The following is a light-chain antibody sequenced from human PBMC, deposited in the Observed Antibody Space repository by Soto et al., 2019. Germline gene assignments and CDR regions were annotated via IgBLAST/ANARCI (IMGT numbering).Light chain of an antibody. CDR1: SSDVGGYNQ. Sequence: QSALTQPPSASGSPGQSVTISCTGSSSDVGGYNQVSWYQQHPGKAPKLMIYEVNERPSGVPDRFSGSKSGNTASLTVSGLQAEDEADYYCNSYVGNNNFVFGTGTKLTVL. V-gene: IGLV2-8*01. J-gene: IGLJ1*01. CDR2: EVN. CDR3: NSYVGNNNFV.